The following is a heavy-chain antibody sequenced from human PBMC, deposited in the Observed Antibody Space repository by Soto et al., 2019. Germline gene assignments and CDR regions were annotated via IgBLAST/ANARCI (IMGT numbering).Heavy chain of an antibody. Sequence: SETLSLTCTVSGGSISSGGYYWSWIRQHPGKGLEWIGYIYYSGSTYYNPSLKSRVTISVDTSKNQFSLKLSSVTAADTAVYYCARIGSGSIDYWGQGTLVTVYS. CDR1: GGSISSGGYY. J-gene: IGHJ4*02. CDR2: IYYSGST. V-gene: IGHV4-31*03. CDR3: ARIGSGSIDY. D-gene: IGHD3-10*01.